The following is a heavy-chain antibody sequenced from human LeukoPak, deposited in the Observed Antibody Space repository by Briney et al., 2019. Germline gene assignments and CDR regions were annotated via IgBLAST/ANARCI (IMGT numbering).Heavy chain of an antibody. V-gene: IGHV3-74*01. J-gene: IGHJ4*02. CDR2: ISSDGSTT. CDR3: VGKTALAGRLLDN. CDR1: GFTFSSDW. Sequence: PGGSLRLSCAASGFTFSSDWVHWVRQVPGKGLLWISHISSDGSTTNYADSVKGRFTISRDNAKNTLYLQMNSLRAEDTAVYYCVGKTALAGRLLDNWGQGTPVTVSS. D-gene: IGHD6-19*01.